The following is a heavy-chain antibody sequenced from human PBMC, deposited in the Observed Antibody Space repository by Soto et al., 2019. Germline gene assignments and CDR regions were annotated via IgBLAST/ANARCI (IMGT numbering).Heavy chain of an antibody. CDR2: ISSSSSTI. J-gene: IGHJ6*03. Sequence: GSLRLSCAASGFTFSSYSMNWVRQAPGKGLEWVSYISSSSSTIYYADSVKGRFTISRDNAKNSLYLQMNSLRAEDTAVYYCARDHDFWSGYYYYYYMDVWGKGTTVTVSS. D-gene: IGHD3-3*01. V-gene: IGHV3-48*01. CDR1: GFTFSSYS. CDR3: ARDHDFWSGYYYYYYMDV.